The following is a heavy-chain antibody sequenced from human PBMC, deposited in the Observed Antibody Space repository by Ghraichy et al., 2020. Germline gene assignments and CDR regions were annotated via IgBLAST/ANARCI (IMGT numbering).Heavy chain of an antibody. CDR1: GYTFTSYD. Sequence: ASVKVSCKASGYTFTSYDINWVRQATGQGLEWMGWMNPNSGNTGYAQKFQGRVTMTRNTSLSTAYMELSSLRSEDTAVYYCARTGDVWCGYYTDRVRNWFDPWGQGTLVTVSS. V-gene: IGHV1-8*01. J-gene: IGHJ5*02. CDR3: ARTGDVWCGYYTDRVRNWFDP. CDR2: MNPNSGNT. D-gene: IGHD3-3*01.